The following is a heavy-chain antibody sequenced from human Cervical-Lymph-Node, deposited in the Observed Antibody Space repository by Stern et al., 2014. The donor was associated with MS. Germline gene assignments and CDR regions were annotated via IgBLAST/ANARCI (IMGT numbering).Heavy chain of an antibody. D-gene: IGHD6-6*01. J-gene: IGHJ4*02. CDR3: ARGAYSSSSDLWY. CDR1: GGSMTNYF. V-gene: IGHV4-59*01. CDR2: IYHSGSP. Sequence: QVQLQESGPGLVQPSETLSLTCRVSGGSMTNYFWSWIRQPPGKGLEWIGYIYHSGSPIYTPSLKSRVTMSVDTSKNQFSLKLTSVTTADTAVYYCARGAYSSSSDLWYWGQGALVTVSS.